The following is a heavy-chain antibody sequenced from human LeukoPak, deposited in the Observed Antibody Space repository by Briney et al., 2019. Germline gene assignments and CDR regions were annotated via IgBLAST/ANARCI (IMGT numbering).Heavy chain of an antibody. CDR3: AKDCYSSSSPCRSAFDI. CDR2: ISGSGDNT. CDR1: GFTFSSYG. J-gene: IGHJ3*02. V-gene: IGHV3-23*01. D-gene: IGHD6-6*01. Sequence: PGETLRLSCAASGFTFSSYGMTWVRQAPGKGLEWVSGISGSGDNTWYADSVKGRFTISRDNSKKTLDLQMHSLRAEDTAVYYCAKDCYSSSSPCRSAFDIWGQGTMVTVSS.